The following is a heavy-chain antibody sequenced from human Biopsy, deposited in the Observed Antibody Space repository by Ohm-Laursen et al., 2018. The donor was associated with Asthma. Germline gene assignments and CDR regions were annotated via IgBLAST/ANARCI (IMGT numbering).Heavy chain of an antibody. Sequence: SVKVSCKASGGTFSSYAISWVRQAPGQGLEWMGGIIPIFGTANYAQKFQGRVTITADESTSTAYMELSSLRSEDTAVYYCARASRAAMVTTLYYGMDVWGQGTTVTVSS. V-gene: IGHV1-69*13. CDR1: GGTFSSYA. J-gene: IGHJ6*02. CDR2: IIPIFGTA. CDR3: ARASRAAMVTTLYYGMDV. D-gene: IGHD5-18*01.